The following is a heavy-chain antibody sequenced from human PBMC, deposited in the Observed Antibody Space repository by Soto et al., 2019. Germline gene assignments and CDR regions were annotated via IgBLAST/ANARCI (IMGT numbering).Heavy chain of an antibody. D-gene: IGHD6-6*01. J-gene: IGHJ6*02. V-gene: IGHV4-59*12. Sequence: SETLSLTCTVSGGSISSYYWSWIRQPPGKGLEWIGYIYYSGSTNYNPSLKSRVTISVDTSKNQFSLKLSSVTAADTAVYYCAREISLSSTPGDYYYGMDVWGQGTTVT. CDR3: AREISLSSTPGDYYYGMDV. CDR1: GGSISSYY. CDR2: IYYSGST.